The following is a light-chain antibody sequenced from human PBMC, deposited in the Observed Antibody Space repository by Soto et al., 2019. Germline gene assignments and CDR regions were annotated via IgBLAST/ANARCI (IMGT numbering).Light chain of an antibody. Sequence: DIQMTQSPSTLSGSVGDRVTITCRASQTISSWLAWYQQKPGKAPKLLIYDASTLETGVPSRFSGGGSGTHFTLTISSLQPDDFATYYCQQYGSSSWTFGQGTKVDIK. CDR2: DAS. CDR1: QTISSW. J-gene: IGKJ1*01. V-gene: IGKV1-5*01. CDR3: QQYGSSSWT.